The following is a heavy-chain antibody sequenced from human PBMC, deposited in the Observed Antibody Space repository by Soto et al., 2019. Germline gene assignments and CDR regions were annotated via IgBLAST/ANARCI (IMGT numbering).Heavy chain of an antibody. CDR3: ARGRGIGFSSAWNIYWYYNMDV. Sequence: QVQLVQSGAEVRKSGSSVKVSCKAAGGTFSDYALSWVRQAPGQGLEWMGGIIPMFATTNYAQKFQGRVTITADDSATTAHMELSRLKSEETAVYYCARGRGIGFSSAWNIYWYYNMDVWGQGTTVTVSS. CDR2: IIPMFATT. J-gene: IGHJ6*02. V-gene: IGHV1-69*01. D-gene: IGHD6-25*01. CDR1: GGTFSDYA.